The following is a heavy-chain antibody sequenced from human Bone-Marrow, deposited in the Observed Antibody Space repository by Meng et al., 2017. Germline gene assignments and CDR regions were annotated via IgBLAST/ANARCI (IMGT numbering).Heavy chain of an antibody. CDR3: ARGRRDYGDSYYFDY. J-gene: IGHJ4*02. CDR2: IIPIFGTA. D-gene: IGHD4-17*01. Sequence: SVKVSCKPSGYNFPDYWLHWVRQAPGQGLEWMGGIIPIFGTANYAQKFQGRVTITADKSTSTAYMELSSLRSEDTAVYYCARGRRDYGDSYYFDYWGQGTLVTVSS. V-gene: IGHV1-69*06. CDR1: GYNFPDYW.